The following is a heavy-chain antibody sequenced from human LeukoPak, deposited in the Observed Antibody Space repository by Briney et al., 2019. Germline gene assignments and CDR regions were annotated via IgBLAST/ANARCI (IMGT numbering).Heavy chain of an antibody. CDR2: ISSSSSYI. CDR3: ATYSSSYFDY. D-gene: IGHD6-6*01. CDR1: GFTFSSYT. V-gene: IGHV3-21*01. Sequence: GGSLRLSCAASGFTFSSYTMNWVRQAPGKGLEWVSSISSSSSYIYYADSVRGRFTISRDNAKNSLYLQMNSLRAEDTAVYYCATYSSSYFDYWGQGTLVTVSS. J-gene: IGHJ4*02.